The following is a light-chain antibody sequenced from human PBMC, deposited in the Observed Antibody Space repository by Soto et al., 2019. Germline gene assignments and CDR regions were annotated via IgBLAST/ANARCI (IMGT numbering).Light chain of an antibody. J-gene: IGKJ1*01. CDR3: QQYYSYPRT. Sequence: IQMTQSPSALSASVGDRVTITCRASQSINNWLAWYQQKPGKAPDLLIYSASTLQSGVPSRFSGSGSGTDFTLTISCLQSEDFATYYCQQYYSYPRTFGQGTKVDI. CDR2: SAS. CDR1: QSINNW. V-gene: IGKV1-5*01.